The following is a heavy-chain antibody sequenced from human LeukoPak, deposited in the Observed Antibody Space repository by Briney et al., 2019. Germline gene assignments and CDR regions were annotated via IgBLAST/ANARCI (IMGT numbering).Heavy chain of an antibody. CDR1: GFTFNNYA. Sequence: PGGSLRLSCAASGFTFNNYAMNWVRQAPGKGLEWVAVISYDGSNKYYADSVKGRFTISRDNSKNTLYLQMNSLRAEDTAVYYCAKGRLGGSSSWDAFDYWGQGTLVTVSS. CDR3: AKGRLGGSSSWDAFDY. V-gene: IGHV3-30*18. CDR2: ISYDGSNK. D-gene: IGHD6-13*01. J-gene: IGHJ4*02.